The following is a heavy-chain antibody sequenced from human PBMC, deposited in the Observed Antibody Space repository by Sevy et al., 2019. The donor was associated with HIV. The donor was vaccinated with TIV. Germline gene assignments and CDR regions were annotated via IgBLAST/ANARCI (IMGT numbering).Heavy chain of an antibody. CDR3: AKDYGYYYDSSGSDEVDY. J-gene: IGHJ4*02. CDR2: IRYDGSNK. Sequence: GGSLRLSCAASGFTFSSYGMHWVRQAPGKGLEWVAFIRYDGSNKYYADSVKGRLTISRDNSRNRLYLQMNSLRAEDTAVYYCAKDYGYYYDSSGSDEVDYWGQGTLVTVSS. V-gene: IGHV3-30*02. D-gene: IGHD3-22*01. CDR1: GFTFSSYG.